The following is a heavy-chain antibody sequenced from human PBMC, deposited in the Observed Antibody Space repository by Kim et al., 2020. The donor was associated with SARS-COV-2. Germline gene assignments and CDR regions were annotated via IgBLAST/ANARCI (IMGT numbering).Heavy chain of an antibody. J-gene: IGHJ5*02. Sequence: YSQNIQGRVTITRDTSATTAYMELSSLTSKDTAVYYCAREGSGSYNWLDPWGQGTLVTVSS. CDR3: AREGSGSYNWLDP. V-gene: IGHV1-3*01. D-gene: IGHD3-10*01.